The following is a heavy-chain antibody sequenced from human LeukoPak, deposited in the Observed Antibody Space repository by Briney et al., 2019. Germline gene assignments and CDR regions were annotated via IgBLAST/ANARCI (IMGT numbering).Heavy chain of an antibody. CDR2: IYYSGST. CDR3: ARRVTTGYNWFDP. V-gene: IGHV4-31*03. D-gene: IGHD4-17*01. J-gene: IGHJ5*02. CDR1: GGSISSGGYY. Sequence: SETLSLTCTVSGGSISSGGYYWSWIRQHPGKGLEWIGYIYYSGSTYYNPSLKSRVTISVDTSKNQFSLKLSSVTAADTAVYYCARRVTTGYNWFDPWGQGTLVTVSS.